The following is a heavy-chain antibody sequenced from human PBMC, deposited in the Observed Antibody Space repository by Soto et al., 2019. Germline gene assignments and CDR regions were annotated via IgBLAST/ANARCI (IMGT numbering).Heavy chain of an antibody. CDR3: ARDQDYYGSGSYFGY. Sequence: QVQLVESGGGLVKPGGSLRLSCAASGFTFSDYYMSWIRQAPGKGLEWVSYISSSSSYTNYADSVKGRFTISRDNAKNSLYLEMYSLRAEDTAVYYCARDQDYYGSGSYFGYWGQGTLVTVSS. CDR1: GFTFSDYY. CDR2: ISSSSSYT. J-gene: IGHJ4*02. D-gene: IGHD3-10*01. V-gene: IGHV3-11*05.